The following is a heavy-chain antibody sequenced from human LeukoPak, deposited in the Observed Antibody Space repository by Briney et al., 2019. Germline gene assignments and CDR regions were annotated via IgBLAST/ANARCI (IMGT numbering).Heavy chain of an antibody. V-gene: IGHV1-8*01. CDR2: MNPNSGNT. CDR1: GYTFTSYD. CDR3: ARGPGYSGFMVGNGMDV. D-gene: IGHD5-12*01. J-gene: IGHJ6*02. Sequence: ASVKVSCKASGYTFTSYDINWVRQATGQGLEWMGWMNPNSGNTGYAQKFQGRVTMTRSTSISTAYMELSSLRSEDTAVYYCARGPGYSGFMVGNGMDVWGQGTTVTVSS.